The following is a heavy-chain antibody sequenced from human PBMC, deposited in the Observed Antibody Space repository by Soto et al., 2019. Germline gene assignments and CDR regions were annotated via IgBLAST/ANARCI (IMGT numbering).Heavy chain of an antibody. Sequence: SETLSLTCTVSGGSISSGGYSWSWIRQPPGKGLEWIGYIYHSGSTYYNPSLKSRVTISVDRSKNQFSLKLSSVTAADTAVYYCASTYRVVVTAIGAEYFQHWGQGTLVTVSS. J-gene: IGHJ1*01. CDR1: GGSISSGGYS. D-gene: IGHD2-21*02. CDR2: IYHSGST. CDR3: ASTYRVVVTAIGAEYFQH. V-gene: IGHV4-30-2*01.